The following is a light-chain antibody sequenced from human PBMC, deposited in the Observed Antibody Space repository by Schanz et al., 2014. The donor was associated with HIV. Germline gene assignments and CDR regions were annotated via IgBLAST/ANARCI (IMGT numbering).Light chain of an antibody. Sequence: QSVLTQPPSASGTPGQRVTISCSGSSSNIKINAVNWYQQLPGTDPKLLIYDNIKRPSGVPDRFSGSKSGTAASLAISGLQAEDDADYYCGTWDDSLNGWVFGGGTKLTVL. V-gene: IGLV1-44*01. J-gene: IGLJ3*02. CDR2: DNI. CDR3: GTWDDSLNGWV. CDR1: SSNIKINA.